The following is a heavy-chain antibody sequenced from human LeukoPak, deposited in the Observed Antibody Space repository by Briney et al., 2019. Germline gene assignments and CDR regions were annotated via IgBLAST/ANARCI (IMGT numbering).Heavy chain of an antibody. D-gene: IGHD4-11*01. Sequence: SVKGRFTISRDNAKNLLYLQMNSLRAEDTAVYYCARELTTVTSYYFDYWRQGTLVTVSS. J-gene: IGHJ4*02. V-gene: IGHV3-21*01. CDR3: ARELTTVTSYYFDY.